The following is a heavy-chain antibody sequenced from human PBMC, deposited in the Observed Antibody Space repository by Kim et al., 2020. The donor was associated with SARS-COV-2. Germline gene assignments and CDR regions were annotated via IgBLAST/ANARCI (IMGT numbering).Heavy chain of an antibody. CDR2: T. Sequence: TGDAQKFQGRGTMTRNTSISTAYMELSSLRSEDTAVYYCARVNSQQVDYWGQGTLVTVSS. CDR3: ARVNSQQVDY. D-gene: IGHD1-1*01. V-gene: IGHV1-8*01. J-gene: IGHJ4*02.